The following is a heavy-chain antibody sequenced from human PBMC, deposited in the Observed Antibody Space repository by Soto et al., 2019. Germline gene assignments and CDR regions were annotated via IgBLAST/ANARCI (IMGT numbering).Heavy chain of an antibody. Sequence: QVQLVQSGAEVKKPGSSVKVSCKASGGTFSSYAISWVRQAPGQGLEWMGGIIPIFGTANYAQKFQGRVTITADESTSTAYMELSSLRAEDTAVYYCAREAVVVGATRSGDAFDIWCQGTMVTVSS. V-gene: IGHV1-69*01. J-gene: IGHJ3*02. D-gene: IGHD1-26*01. CDR1: GGTFSSYA. CDR2: IIPIFGTA. CDR3: AREAVVVGATRSGDAFDI.